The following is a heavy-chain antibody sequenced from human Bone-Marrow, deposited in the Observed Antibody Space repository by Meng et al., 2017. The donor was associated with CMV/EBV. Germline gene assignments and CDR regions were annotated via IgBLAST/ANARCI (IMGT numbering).Heavy chain of an antibody. Sequence: GGSLRLSCAASGFTVSSNYMSWVRQAPGKGLEWVSVIYSGGSTYYADSVKGRFTISRDNSKNTLYLQMNSLRAEDTAVYYCARELKGDGYPHWCQGTLDPVTS. V-gene: IGHV3-66*02. CDR3: ARELKGDGYPH. J-gene: IGHJ4*02. D-gene: IGHD5-24*01. CDR2: IYSGGST. CDR1: GFTVSSNY.